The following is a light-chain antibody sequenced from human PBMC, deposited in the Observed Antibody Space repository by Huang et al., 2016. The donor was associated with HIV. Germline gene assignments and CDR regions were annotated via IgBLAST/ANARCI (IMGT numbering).Light chain of an antibody. CDR3: QQYNKWPPYT. V-gene: IGKV3-15*01. CDR2: GAS. Sequence: VMTQSPATLSVSPGERATLSCRASESILRNLAWYQQRPGQPPRLLLYGASVRLPGIPDRFRVSGSATEFRLTISSLQSEDFAVYYCQQYNKWPPYTYGQGTKLEIK. CDR1: ESILRN. J-gene: IGKJ2*01.